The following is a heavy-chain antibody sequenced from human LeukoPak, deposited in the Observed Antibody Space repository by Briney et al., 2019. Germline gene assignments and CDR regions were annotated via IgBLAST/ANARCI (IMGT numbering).Heavy chain of an antibody. CDR2: IGGSGGST. D-gene: IGHD3-10*01. Sequence: GGSLRLSCAASGFTFSSYWMHWVRQAPGKGLEWVSGIGGSGGSTHYADSVKGRFTISRDNSKNTVYLQMNSLRAEDTAVYYCAKDLRFGGQGTLVTVSS. J-gene: IGHJ4*02. V-gene: IGHV3-23*01. CDR3: AKDLRF. CDR1: GFTFSSYW.